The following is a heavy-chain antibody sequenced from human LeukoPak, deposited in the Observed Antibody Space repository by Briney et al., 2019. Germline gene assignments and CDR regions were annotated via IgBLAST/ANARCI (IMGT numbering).Heavy chain of an antibody. CDR1: GFTFSTFA. D-gene: IGHD5-18*01. CDR3: ARDPDTAMIYFDY. J-gene: IGHJ4*02. V-gene: IGHV3-74*01. CDR2: IASDGSST. Sequence: PGGSLRLSCAASGFTFSTFAMSWVRQAPGKGLEWVSRIASDGSSTTYADSVKGRFTISRDNSKNTLYLQMNSLRAEDTAVYYCARDPDTAMIYFDYWGQGTLVTVSS.